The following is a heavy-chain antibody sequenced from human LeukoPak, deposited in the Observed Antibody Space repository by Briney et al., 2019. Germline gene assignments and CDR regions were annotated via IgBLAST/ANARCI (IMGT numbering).Heavy chain of an antibody. D-gene: IGHD3-22*01. CDR3: ARRFNYYDSSGYYEGFYFDY. CDR1: GYTFTSYG. V-gene: IGHV1-18*01. CDR2: ISAY. Sequence: ASVKVSCKASGYTFTSYGVSWVRQAPGQGLEWMGWISAYAQKFQGRVTMTTDTSTSTAYMELRSLRSDDTAVYYCARRFNYYDSSGYYEGFYFDYWGQGTLVTVSS. J-gene: IGHJ4*02.